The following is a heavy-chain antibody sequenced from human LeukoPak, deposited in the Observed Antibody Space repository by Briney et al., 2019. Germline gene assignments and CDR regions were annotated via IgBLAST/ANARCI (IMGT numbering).Heavy chain of an antibody. CDR1: GFTFSSYW. CDR3: ARGSIKQQLFYYYYYYMDV. Sequence: PGGSLRLSCAASGFTFSSYWMHWVRQAPGKGLVWVSRINSDGSSTSYADSVKGRFTTSRDNAKNTLYLQMNSLRAEDTAVYYCARGSIKQQLFYYYYYYMDVWGKGTTVTVSS. CDR2: INSDGSST. J-gene: IGHJ6*03. V-gene: IGHV3-74*01. D-gene: IGHD6-13*01.